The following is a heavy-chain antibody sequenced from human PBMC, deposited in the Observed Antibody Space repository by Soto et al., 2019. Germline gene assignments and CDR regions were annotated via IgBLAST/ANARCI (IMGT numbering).Heavy chain of an antibody. D-gene: IGHD3-9*01. Sequence: QVQLVESGGDLVKPGGSLRLSCAASGFPFSDYYMSWIRQAPGEGLEWVSSIGSSSSYTNYADSVKGRFTISRDDANNSLYLQMNSLRAADTAVYYCARRRPTGYYNYWGNGTLVTVSA. CDR1: GFPFSDYY. CDR2: IGSSSSYT. V-gene: IGHV3-11*05. CDR3: ARRRPTGYYNY. J-gene: IGHJ4*01.